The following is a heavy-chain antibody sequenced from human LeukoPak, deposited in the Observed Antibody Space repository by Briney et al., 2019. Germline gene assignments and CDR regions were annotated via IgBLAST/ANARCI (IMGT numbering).Heavy chain of an antibody. J-gene: IGHJ4*02. CDR2: ISGSGGGT. D-gene: IGHD1-1*01. CDR3: AKTGITVYYFDY. V-gene: IGHV3-23*01. CDR1: GFTFSIHT. Sequence: LSGGSLRLSCAASGFTFSIHTMDWVRQAPGKGLEWVSSISGSGGGTDYAGSVKGRFTISRDNSKNTLYLQMNSLRAEDTAVYYCAKTGITVYYFDYWGQGTLVTVSS.